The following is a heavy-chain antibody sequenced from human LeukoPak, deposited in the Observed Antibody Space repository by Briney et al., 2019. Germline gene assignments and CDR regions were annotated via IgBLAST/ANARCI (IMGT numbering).Heavy chain of an antibody. CDR3: ARDWAKSRGVFDY. CDR1: GFTFDDYA. D-gene: IGHD3-10*01. CDR2: ISWNSGSI. J-gene: IGHJ4*02. Sequence: PGRSLRLSCAASGFTFDDYAMHWVRQAPGKGLEWVSGISWNSGSIGYADSVKGRFTIFRDNAKNSLYLQMNSLRAEDTAVYYCARDWAKSRGVFDYWGQGTLVTVSS. V-gene: IGHV3-9*01.